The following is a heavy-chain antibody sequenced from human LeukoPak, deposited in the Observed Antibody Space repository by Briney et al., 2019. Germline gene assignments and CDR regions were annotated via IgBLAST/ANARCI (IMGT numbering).Heavy chain of an antibody. D-gene: IGHD4-17*01. CDR3: APTLRSGGLYYFDY. CDR1: GGSISSSSYY. J-gene: IGHJ4*02. Sequence: PSETLSLTCTVSGGSISSSSYYWGWIRQPPGKGLEWIGSIYYSGSTYYNPSLKSRVTISVDTSKNQFSLKLSSVTAADTAVYYCAPTLRSGGLYYFDYWGQGTLVTVSS. V-gene: IGHV4-39*07. CDR2: IYYSGST.